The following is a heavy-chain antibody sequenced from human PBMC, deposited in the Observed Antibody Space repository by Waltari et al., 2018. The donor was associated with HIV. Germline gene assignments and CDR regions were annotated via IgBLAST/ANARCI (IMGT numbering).Heavy chain of an antibody. D-gene: IGHD2-15*01. CDR1: GFSFSDSG. CDR3: ARASPEGGYLDY. Sequence: QVQVVESGGGVVQPGTSLRLSCEEYGFSFSDSGMNWVRQAPGKGLEWVAVIWFDGGKKVFADSVKGRFTISRDNSKNTVELHMNSVTAEDTAVYYCARASPEGGYLDYWGQGTLVTVSS. V-gene: IGHV3-33*01. J-gene: IGHJ4*02. CDR2: IWFDGGKK.